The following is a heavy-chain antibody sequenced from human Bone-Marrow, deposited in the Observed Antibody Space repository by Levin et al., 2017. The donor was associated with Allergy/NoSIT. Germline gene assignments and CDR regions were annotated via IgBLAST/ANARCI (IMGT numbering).Heavy chain of an antibody. D-gene: IGHD2-15*01. CDR2: IYYSGST. CDR3: ARDHRPHLYGYGGICYRVDP. V-gene: IGHV4-61*01. J-gene: IGHJ5*02. CDR1: GDSVSSTSYY. Sequence: SETLSLTCTVSGDSVSSTSYYWTWIRQPPGKGLEWIGYIYYSGSTIYNPSLMSRVAMSIDTSKNQFSLNLSSVTAADTATYYGARDHRPHLYGYGGICYRVDPWGQGTRVIVSS.